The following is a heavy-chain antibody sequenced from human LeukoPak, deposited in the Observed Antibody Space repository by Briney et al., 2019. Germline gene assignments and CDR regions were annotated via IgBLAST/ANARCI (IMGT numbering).Heavy chain of an antibody. J-gene: IGHJ4*02. CDR2: ISYDGSNK. CDR3: ARDTSGSGSYSPYFDY. V-gene: IGHV3-30-3*01. D-gene: IGHD1-26*01. Sequence: QTGGSLRLPCAASGFTFSSYAMHWVRQAPGKGLEWVAVISYDGSNKYYADSVKGRFTISRDNSKNTLYLQMNSLRAEDTAVYYCARDTSGSGSYSPYFDYWGQGTLVTVSS. CDR1: GFTFSSYA.